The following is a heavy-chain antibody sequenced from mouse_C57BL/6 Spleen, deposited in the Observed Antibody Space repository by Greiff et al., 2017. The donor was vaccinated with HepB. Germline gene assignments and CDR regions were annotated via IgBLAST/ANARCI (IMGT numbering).Heavy chain of an antibody. CDR2: IRNKANGYTT. CDR1: GFTFTDYY. V-gene: IGHV7-3*01. Sequence: EVHLVESGGGLVQPGGSLSLSCAASGFTFTDYYMSWVRQPPGKALEWLGFIRNKANGYTTEYSASVKGRFTISRDNSQSILYLQMNALRAEDSATYYCARYDYDVPYYYAMDYWGQGTSVTVSS. CDR3: ARYDYDVPYYYAMDY. J-gene: IGHJ4*01. D-gene: IGHD2-4*01.